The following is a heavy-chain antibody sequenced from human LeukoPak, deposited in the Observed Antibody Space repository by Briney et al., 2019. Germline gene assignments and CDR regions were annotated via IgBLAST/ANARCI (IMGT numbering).Heavy chain of an antibody. V-gene: IGHV3-21*01. CDR3: AREERESSGWYSWGYYYYYMDV. J-gene: IGHJ6*03. CDR2: ISGSGGGT. CDR1: GFTFSSYS. D-gene: IGHD6-19*01. Sequence: GGPLRLSCAASGFTFSSYSMNWVRQAPGEGLEWVSAISGSGGGTYIADSVKGRFTISRDNAKNSLYLQMNSLRAEDTAVYYCAREERESSGWYSWGYYYYYMDVWGKGTTVTVSS.